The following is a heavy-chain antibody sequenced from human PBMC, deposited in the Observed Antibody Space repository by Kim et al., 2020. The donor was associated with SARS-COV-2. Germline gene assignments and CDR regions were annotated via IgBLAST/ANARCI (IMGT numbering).Heavy chain of an antibody. V-gene: IGHV1-3*01. CDR3: ARSWAIETSFYGSSWPGSLDY. J-gene: IGHJ4*02. CDR1: GYTFTSYA. D-gene: IGHD6-13*01. CDR2: INAGNGNT. Sequence: ASVKVSCKASGYTFTSYAMHWVRQAPGQRLEWMGWINAGNGNTKYSQKFQGRVTITRDTSASTAYMELSSLRSEDTAVYYCARSWAIETSFYGSSWPGSLDYWGQGTLVTVSS.